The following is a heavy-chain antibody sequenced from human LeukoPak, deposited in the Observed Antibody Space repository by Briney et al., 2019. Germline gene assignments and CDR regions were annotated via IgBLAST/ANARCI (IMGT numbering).Heavy chain of an antibody. CDR1: GFTFSSYA. D-gene: IGHD6-19*01. J-gene: IGHJ4*02. CDR3: AKTVYSGWYPSYFDY. V-gene: IGHV3-23*01. CDR2: ISGSGGST. Sequence: PGGSLRLSCAASGFTFSSYAMSWVRQAPGKGLEWVSAISGSGGSTYYADSVKGRFTISRDNSKNTLYLQMNSLRAEDTAVYYCAKTVYSGWYPSYFDYWGQGTLVTVSS.